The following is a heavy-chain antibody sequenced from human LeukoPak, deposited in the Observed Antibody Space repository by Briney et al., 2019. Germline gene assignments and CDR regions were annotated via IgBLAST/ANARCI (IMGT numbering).Heavy chain of an antibody. D-gene: IGHD4-23*01. V-gene: IGHV7-4-1*02. J-gene: IGHJ3*02. CDR2: INTNTGNP. Sequence: ASVKVSCKASGYTFISFAMSWVRQAPGQGLEWMGWINTNTGNPTYAQGFTGRFVFSLDTSVSTAYLQISSLKAEDTAVYYCARRTNYGGNSLIAFDIWGQGTMVAVSS. CDR1: GYTFISFA. CDR3: ARRTNYGGNSLIAFDI.